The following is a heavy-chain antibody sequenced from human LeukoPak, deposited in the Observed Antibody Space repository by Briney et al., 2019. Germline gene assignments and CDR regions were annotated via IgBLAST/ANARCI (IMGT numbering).Heavy chain of an antibody. D-gene: IGHD6-13*01. CDR1: GYSFTDYY. CDR2: INPNSGGT. Sequence: GASVKVSCKASGYSFTDYYMHWVRQAPGQGLEWMGWINPNSGGTNYAQKFQGRVTMTRDTSISTAYMELSRLRSDDTAVYYCASLGEFSSSWYGRRGAFDIWGQGTMVTVSS. CDR3: ASLGEFSSSWYGRRGAFDI. V-gene: IGHV1-2*02. J-gene: IGHJ3*02.